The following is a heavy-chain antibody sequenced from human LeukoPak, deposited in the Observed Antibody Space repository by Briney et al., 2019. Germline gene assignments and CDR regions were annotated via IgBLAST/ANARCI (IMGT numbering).Heavy chain of an antibody. V-gene: IGHV4-39*01. CDR3: ARHEVAGTPYFDY. CDR1: GGSISSSSYY. Sequence: SETLSLTCTVSGGSISSSSYYWGWIRQPPGKGLEWIGSIYYSGSTYYNPSPKSRVTISVDTSKNQFSLKLSSVTAADTAVYYCARHEVAGTPYFDYWGQGTLVTVSS. J-gene: IGHJ4*02. D-gene: IGHD6-19*01. CDR2: IYYSGST.